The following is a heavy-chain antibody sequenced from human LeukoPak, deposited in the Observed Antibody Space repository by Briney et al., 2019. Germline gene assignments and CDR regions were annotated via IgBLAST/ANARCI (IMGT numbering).Heavy chain of an antibody. V-gene: IGHV3-7*03. CDR1: GFTFSSYW. CDR3: AKDKAPGSWHTPSDF. D-gene: IGHD6-13*01. Sequence: GGSLRLSCAASGFTFSSYWMSWVRQAPGKGLERVANIKQDGSEKYYVDSVKGRFTISRDNSKNTVFLQMNSLRADDTAKYYCAKDKAPGSWHTPSDFWGQGTLVTVSS. J-gene: IGHJ4*02. CDR2: IKQDGSEK.